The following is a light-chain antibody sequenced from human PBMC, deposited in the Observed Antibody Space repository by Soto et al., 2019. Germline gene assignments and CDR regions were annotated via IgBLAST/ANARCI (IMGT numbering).Light chain of an antibody. Sequence: QSALTQPPSVSGAPGQRVTISCSGSSSNIGAGYDVHWYQQLPGTAPILLIYGNSHRPSGVPDRCSGGKSATSAALAITGLQAEDEADDYCRSYDSSLSGVVFGGGTKLTVL. J-gene: IGLJ2*01. CDR2: GNS. CDR1: SSNIGAGYD. CDR3: RSYDSSLSGVV. V-gene: IGLV1-40*01.